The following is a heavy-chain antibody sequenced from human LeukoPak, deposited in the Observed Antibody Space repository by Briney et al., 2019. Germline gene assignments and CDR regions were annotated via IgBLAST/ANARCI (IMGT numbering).Heavy chain of an antibody. V-gene: IGHV4-61*08. CDR2: IYYSGST. J-gene: IGHJ6*02. D-gene: IGHD5-18*01. CDR1: GGSISSGGYY. Sequence: PSETLSLTCTVSGGSISSGGYYWSWIRQHPGKGLEWIGYIYYSGSTNYNPSLKSRVTISVDTSKNQFSLKLSSVTAADTAVYYCARDRRQLWLEPYYYYGMDVWGQGTTVTVSS. CDR3: ARDRRQLWLEPYYYYGMDV.